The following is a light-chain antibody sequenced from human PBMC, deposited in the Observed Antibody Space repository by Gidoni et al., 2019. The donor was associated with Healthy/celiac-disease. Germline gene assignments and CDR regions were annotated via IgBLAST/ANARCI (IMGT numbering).Light chain of an antibody. V-gene: IGLV2-14*03. J-gene: IGLJ1*01. Sequence: QSALTQPASVSGSPGQSITISCTGTSSDVGGYNSVSWYQQHPGKAPKLMIYDVSNRPSGVSTLFSGSKSGNTASLTISGLQAEDEADYYCSSYTSSSTRVFGTGTKVTVL. CDR1: SSDVGGYNS. CDR2: DVS. CDR3: SSYTSSSTRV.